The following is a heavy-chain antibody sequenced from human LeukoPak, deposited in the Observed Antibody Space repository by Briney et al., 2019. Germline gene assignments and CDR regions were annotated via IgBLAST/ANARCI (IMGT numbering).Heavy chain of an antibody. V-gene: IGHV4-61*01. Sequence: PSETLSLPCTVSGDSVSRGNYYGSWVRQPPGRGLVWIGYIYYSGSTIYSPSLKRRVTISGDTSKNQFSLKLSSVTGADTAVYYCARGGGDGYNSLVYWGQGKLVTVSS. CDR1: GDSVSRGNYY. D-gene: IGHD5-24*01. CDR2: IYYSGST. J-gene: IGHJ4*02. CDR3: ARGGGDGYNSLVY.